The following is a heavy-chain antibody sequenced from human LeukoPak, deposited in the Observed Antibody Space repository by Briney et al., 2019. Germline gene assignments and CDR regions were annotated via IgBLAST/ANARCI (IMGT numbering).Heavy chain of an antibody. CDR1: GFLFSSYW. CDR3: AREEDILTGYYLV. V-gene: IGHV3-74*01. D-gene: IGHD3-9*01. Sequence: GGSLRLSCAASGFLFSSYWMHWLRQAPGKGLVWVSRINSDGSSTSYADSVKGRFTISRDNAKNTLYLQMNSLRAEDTAVYYCAREEDILTGYYLVWGQGTLVTVSS. CDR2: INSDGSST. J-gene: IGHJ4*02.